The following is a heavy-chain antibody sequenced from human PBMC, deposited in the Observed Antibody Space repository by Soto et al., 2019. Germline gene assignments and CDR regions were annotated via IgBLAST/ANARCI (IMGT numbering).Heavy chain of an antibody. D-gene: IGHD5-18*01. V-gene: IGHV3-23*01. CDR2: ISVSGGTT. CDR1: GFTFSTYA. Sequence: EVQLLESGGGLVQPGGSLRLSCAASGFTFSTYAMSWVRQAPGKGLEWVSSISVSGGTTYYPDSVKGRVTISRDNSENTLYLQMNRLRAEDPAVYYCAKNAGGYSYGPFDYWGQGTLVTVSS. J-gene: IGHJ4*02. CDR3: AKNAGGYSYGPFDY.